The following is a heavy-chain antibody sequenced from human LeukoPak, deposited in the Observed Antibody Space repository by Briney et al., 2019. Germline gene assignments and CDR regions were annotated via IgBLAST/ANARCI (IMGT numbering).Heavy chain of an antibody. Sequence: ASVKVSCKASGFTFTSHDYNWVRQATGQGLEWMGWMNPNSGNTGYAQKFQGRVTMTRDTSITTAYMELSSLRSEDTAVYYCARGGPGNFQHWGQGTLDTVSS. CDR2: MNPNSGNT. CDR1: GFTFTSHD. J-gene: IGHJ1*01. CDR3: ARGGPGNFQH. V-gene: IGHV1-8*01.